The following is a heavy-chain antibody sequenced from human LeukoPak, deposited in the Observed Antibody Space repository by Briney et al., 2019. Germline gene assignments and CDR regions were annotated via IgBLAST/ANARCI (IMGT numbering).Heavy chain of an antibody. J-gene: IGHJ4*02. CDR2: ISGSGGTI. CDR3: AKVQEMATILPPFHY. Sequence: GGSLRLSCAASGYTFSNYAMSWVRQAPGKGLQWVSGISGSGGTIYYADSVKGRFTISRDNSKNTLYLQMNSLRAEDTAVYYCAKVQEMATILPPFHYWGQGTLVTVSS. CDR1: GYTFSNYA. V-gene: IGHV3-23*01. D-gene: IGHD5-24*01.